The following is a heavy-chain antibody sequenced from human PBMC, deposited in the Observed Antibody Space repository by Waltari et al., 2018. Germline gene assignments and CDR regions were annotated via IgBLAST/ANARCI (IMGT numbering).Heavy chain of an antibody. J-gene: IGHJ2*01. Sequence: QVQLQESGPGLVKPSETLSLTCAVSGYSISSGYYWGWIRQPPGKGLEWIGGIYPSGSTYYNPSLKSRVTISVDTSKNQFSLKLSSVTAADTAVYYCASSSGYGGYFDLWGRGTLVTVSS. D-gene: IGHD5-12*01. V-gene: IGHV4-38-2*01. CDR3: ASSSGYGGYFDL. CDR1: GYSISSGYY. CDR2: IYPSGST.